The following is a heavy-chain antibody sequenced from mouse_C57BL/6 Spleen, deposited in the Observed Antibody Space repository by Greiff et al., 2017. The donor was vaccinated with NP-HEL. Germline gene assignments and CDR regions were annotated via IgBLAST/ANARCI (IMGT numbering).Heavy chain of an antibody. J-gene: IGHJ3*01. CDR2: IYPRSGNT. CDR3: ARDYGSGAY. Sequence: QVQLQQSGAELARPGASVKLSCKASGYTFTSYGISWVRQRTGQGLEWIGEIYPRSGNTYYNEKFKGKATLTADKSSSTAYMELRSLTSEDSAVYSCARDYGSGAYWGQGTLVTVSA. V-gene: IGHV1-81*01. D-gene: IGHD1-1*01. CDR1: GYTFTSYG.